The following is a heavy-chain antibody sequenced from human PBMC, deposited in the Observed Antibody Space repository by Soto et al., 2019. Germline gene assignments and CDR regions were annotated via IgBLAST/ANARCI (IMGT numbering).Heavy chain of an antibody. CDR3: ARDYDFWSGYSFFNNWFDP. J-gene: IGHJ5*02. D-gene: IGHD3-3*01. Sequence: ASVKVSCKASGYTFTGYYMHWVRQAPGQGLEWMGWINPNSGGTNYAQKFQGRVTMTRDTSISTAYMELSRLRSDDTAVYYCARDYDFWSGYSFFNNWFDPWGQGTLVTVS. V-gene: IGHV1-2*02. CDR2: INPNSGGT. CDR1: GYTFTGYY.